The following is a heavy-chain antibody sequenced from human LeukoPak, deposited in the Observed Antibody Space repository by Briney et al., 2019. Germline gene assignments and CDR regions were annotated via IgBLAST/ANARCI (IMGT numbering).Heavy chain of an antibody. J-gene: IGHJ3*02. Sequence: PSETLSLTCTVSGGSISSGDYYWSWIRQPPGKGLEWIGYIYYSGSTYYNPSLKSRVTISVDTSKNQFSLKLSSVTAADTAVYFCASSHDYGDYGGAFDIWGQGTMVTVSS. CDR2: IYYSGST. D-gene: IGHD4-17*01. CDR1: GGSISSGDYY. V-gene: IGHV4-30-4*01. CDR3: ASSHDYGDYGGAFDI.